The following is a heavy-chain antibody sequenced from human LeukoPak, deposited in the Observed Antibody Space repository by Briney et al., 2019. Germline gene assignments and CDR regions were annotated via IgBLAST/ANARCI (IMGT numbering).Heavy chain of an antibody. CDR3: ARLYGTFLEWSPYFDY. CDR2: IYSGGST. Sequence: GGSLRLSCAASGFTVSSNFMSWVRQAPGKGLEWVSVIYSGGSTYYADSVKGRFAISRHNSKNTLYLQMNSLRAEDTAVYYCARLYGTFLEWSPYFDYWGQGTLVTVSS. D-gene: IGHD3-3*02. V-gene: IGHV3-53*04. J-gene: IGHJ4*02. CDR1: GFTVSSNF.